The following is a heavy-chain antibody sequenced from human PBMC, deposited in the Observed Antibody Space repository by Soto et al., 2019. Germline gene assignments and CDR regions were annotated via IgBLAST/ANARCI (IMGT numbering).Heavy chain of an antibody. Sequence: SETLSLTCSVSSDSISRYYWSWIRQPPGKRLEWIGYISYSGSTDYNPSLKSRVTISGDTSKNQFSLKVSSVTAADTAVYYCARGTSWQLPFDYWGQGTLVPVSS. D-gene: IGHD6-13*01. CDR3: ARGTSWQLPFDY. J-gene: IGHJ4*02. V-gene: IGHV4-59*01. CDR2: ISYSGST. CDR1: SDSISRYY.